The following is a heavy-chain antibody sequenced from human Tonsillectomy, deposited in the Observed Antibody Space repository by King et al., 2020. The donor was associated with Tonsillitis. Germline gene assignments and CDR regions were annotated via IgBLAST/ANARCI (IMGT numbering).Heavy chain of an antibody. V-gene: IGHV4-59*08. Sequence: VQLQESGPRLVKPSETLSLTCTVSSGSISSSYWSWIRQPPGKGLAWIGYIYYSGSTNYNPSLKSRVRISVDTSKNRFSLKLTSVSAAATAVYYCAISDYNILTPPEGGAFDVWGQGTTVAVSS. D-gene: IGHD3-9*01. CDR2: IYYSGST. CDR1: SGSISSSY. CDR3: AISDYNILTPPEGGAFDV. J-gene: IGHJ3*01.